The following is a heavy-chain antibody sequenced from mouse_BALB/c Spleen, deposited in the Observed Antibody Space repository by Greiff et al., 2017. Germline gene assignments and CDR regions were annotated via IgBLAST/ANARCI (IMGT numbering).Heavy chain of an antibody. Sequence: QVQLKQSGPGLVAPSQSLSITCTVSGFSLTGYGVNWVRQPPGKGLEWLGMIWGDGSTDYNSALKSRLSISKDNSKSQVFLTMNSLQTDDTARYYCARDKQLGLRGWFAYWGQGTLVTVSA. J-gene: IGHJ3*01. CDR1: GFSLTGYG. D-gene: IGHD3-1*01. CDR3: ARDKQLGLRGWFAY. V-gene: IGHV2-6-7*01. CDR2: IWGDGST.